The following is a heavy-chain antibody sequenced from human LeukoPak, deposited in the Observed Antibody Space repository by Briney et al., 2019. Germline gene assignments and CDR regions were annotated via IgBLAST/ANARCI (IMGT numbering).Heavy chain of an antibody. Sequence: GGSLRLSCAASGFTFSSYGMHWVRQAPGKGLEWVAVISYDGSNKYYADSVKGRFTISRDNSKNTLYLQMNSLRAEDTAVYYCAKDYLPAFYYDSSGYSSTASDYRGQGTLVTVSS. V-gene: IGHV3-30*18. J-gene: IGHJ4*02. CDR3: AKDYLPAFYYDSSGYSSTASDY. D-gene: IGHD3-22*01. CDR1: GFTFSSYG. CDR2: ISYDGSNK.